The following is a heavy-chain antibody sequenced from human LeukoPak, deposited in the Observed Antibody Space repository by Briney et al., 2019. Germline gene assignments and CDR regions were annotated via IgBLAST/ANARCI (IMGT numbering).Heavy chain of an antibody. CDR1: GGSISSGSYY. D-gene: IGHD2-8*01. V-gene: IGHV4-61*02. Sequence: PSETLSLTCTVSGGSISSGSYYWSWIRQPAGKGLEWIGRIYTSGNTNYNPSLKSRVTISVDTSKNQFSLKLSSVTAADTAVYYCARDGVYCTNGVCHRRLDYWGQGTLVTVSS. CDR3: ARDGVYCTNGVCHRRLDY. J-gene: IGHJ4*02. CDR2: IYTSGNT.